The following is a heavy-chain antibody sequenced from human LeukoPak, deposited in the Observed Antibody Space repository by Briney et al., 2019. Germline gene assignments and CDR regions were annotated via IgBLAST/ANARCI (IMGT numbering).Heavy chain of an antibody. J-gene: IGHJ4*02. CDR3: ATGGGSHSSSWYDY. V-gene: IGHV3-23*01. CDR1: GFTFSSHA. CDR2: IGGIGAST. D-gene: IGHD6-13*01. Sequence: GGSLRLSCAASGFTFSSHAMNWVRQAPGKGLEWVSSIGGIGASTYYADSVKGRFTISRDNSKNTLYLQMNSLRAEDTAVYYCATGGGSHSSSWYDYWGQGTLVTVSS.